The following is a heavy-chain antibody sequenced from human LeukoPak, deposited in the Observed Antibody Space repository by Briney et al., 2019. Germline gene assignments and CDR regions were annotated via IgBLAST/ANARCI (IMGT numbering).Heavy chain of an antibody. CDR2: IYSSGSTT. V-gene: IGHV4-59*08. D-gene: IGHD3-16*02. CDR1: GGSLRSYY. CDR3: TRQVDRYVYFDN. J-gene: IGHJ4*02. Sequence: PSETLSLTCTVSGGSLRSYYWSWIRQPPGKGLEWIAYIYSSGSTTNYNPSLKSRVTISVDTSKNQFSLQLTSLTAADTAVYYCTRQVDRYVYFDNWGQGTLVTVPS.